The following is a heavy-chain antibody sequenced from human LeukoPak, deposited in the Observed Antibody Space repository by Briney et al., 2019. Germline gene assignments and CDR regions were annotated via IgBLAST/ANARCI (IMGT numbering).Heavy chain of an antibody. CDR1: GFIFSSYG. CDR3: TKGGVSSAYHPVDY. CDR2: ISSDESEE. D-gene: IGHD3-22*01. Sequence: GGSLRLSCAASGFIFSSYGMHWVRQAPGKGLEWVAGISSDESEEFYVGSVKGRFITSRDSSKSMLYLQMNSLRIEDTAVYYCTKGGVSSAYHPVDYWGQGTLVTVSS. V-gene: IGHV3-30*18. J-gene: IGHJ4*02.